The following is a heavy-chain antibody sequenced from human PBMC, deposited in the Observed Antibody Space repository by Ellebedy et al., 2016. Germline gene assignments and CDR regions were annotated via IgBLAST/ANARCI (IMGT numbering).Heavy chain of an antibody. Sequence: SETLSLTCAVYGGSFSGYYWSWIRQPPGKGLEWIGEINHSGSTNYNPSLKSRVTISVDTSKNQFSQKLSSVTAADTAVYYCARAGYRYSSSSFKASWFDPWGQGTLVTVSS. J-gene: IGHJ5*02. CDR3: ARAGYRYSSSSFKASWFDP. CDR2: INHSGST. CDR1: GGSFSGYY. D-gene: IGHD6-6*01. V-gene: IGHV4-34*01.